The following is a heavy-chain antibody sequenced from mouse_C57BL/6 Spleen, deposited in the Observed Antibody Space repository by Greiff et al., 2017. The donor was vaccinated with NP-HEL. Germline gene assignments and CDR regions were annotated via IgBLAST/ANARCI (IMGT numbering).Heavy chain of an antibody. Sequence: VQLQQSGPELVKPGASVKISCKASGYAFSSSWMNWVKQRPGKGLEWIGRIYPGDGDTNYNGKFKGKATLTADKSSSTAYMQLSSLTSEDSAVYFCGYDYDWFAYWGQGTLVTVSA. CDR1: GYAFSSSW. CDR2: IYPGDGDT. V-gene: IGHV1-82*01. CDR3: GYDYDWFAY. J-gene: IGHJ3*01. D-gene: IGHD2-4*01.